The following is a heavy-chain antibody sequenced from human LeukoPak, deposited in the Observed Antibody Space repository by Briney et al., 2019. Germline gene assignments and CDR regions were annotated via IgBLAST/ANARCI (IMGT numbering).Heavy chain of an antibody. CDR1: GDSINNYY. D-gene: IGHD6-13*01. CDR3: ARYSSSWYGEFDY. Sequence: SETLSLTCTVSGDSINNYYWSWIRQPPGKGLEWIGYIYYSGTTDYNPSLKSRVTLSVDTSKNQFSLKLSSVTAADTAVYYCARYSSSWYGEFDYWGQGTLVTVSS. CDR2: IYYSGTT. V-gene: IGHV4-59*08. J-gene: IGHJ4*02.